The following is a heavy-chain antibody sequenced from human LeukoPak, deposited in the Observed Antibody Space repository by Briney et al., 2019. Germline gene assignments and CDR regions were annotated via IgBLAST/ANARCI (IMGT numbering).Heavy chain of an antibody. CDR1: GFTFSGSV. V-gene: IGHV3-73*01. D-gene: IGHD6-6*01. J-gene: IGHJ4*02. Sequence: GGSLRLSCAASGFTFSGSVMHWVRQASGKGLEWVGRIRSKANSYATAYAASVKGRFTISRDDSKNTAYLQMNSLKTEDTAVYYCTSLSIAARPTSLWGQGTLVTVSS. CDR2: IRSKANSYAT. CDR3: TSLSIAARPTSL.